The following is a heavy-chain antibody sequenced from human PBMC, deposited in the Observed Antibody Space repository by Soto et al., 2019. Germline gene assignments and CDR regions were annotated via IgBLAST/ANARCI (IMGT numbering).Heavy chain of an antibody. CDR1: GYTFTSYD. D-gene: IGHD2-2*01. CDR3: ARVGNDIVVVPAACDY. J-gene: IGHJ4*02. V-gene: IGHV1-8*01. Sequence: QVQLVQSGAEVKKPGASVKVSCKASGYTFTSYDINWVRQATGQGLEWMGWMNPNSGNTGYAQKFQGRVTMTRNTSISTAYMELSSLRSEDTAVYYCARVGNDIVVVPAACDYWGQGTLVTVSS. CDR2: MNPNSGNT.